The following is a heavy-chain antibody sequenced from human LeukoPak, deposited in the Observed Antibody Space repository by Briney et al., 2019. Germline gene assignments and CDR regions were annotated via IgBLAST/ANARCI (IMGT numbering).Heavy chain of an antibody. CDR2: ISSSSSYI. Sequence: PGGSLRLSCTASGFTFGDYAMSWIRQAPGKGLEWVSSISSSSSYIYYADSVKGRFTISRDNAKNSLYLQMNSLRAEDTAVYYCARDHSSSGMDVWGQGTTVTVSS. V-gene: IGHV3-21*01. J-gene: IGHJ6*02. CDR1: GFTFGDYA. CDR3: ARDHSSSGMDV.